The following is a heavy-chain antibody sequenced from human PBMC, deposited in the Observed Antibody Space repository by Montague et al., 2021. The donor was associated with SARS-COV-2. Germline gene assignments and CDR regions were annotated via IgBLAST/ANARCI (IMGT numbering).Heavy chain of an antibody. V-gene: IGHV4-59*11. CDR2: VYYTGGT. J-gene: IGHJ6*02. CDR3: ARAGGGSSYNYYGLDV. D-gene: IGHD2-15*01. CDR1: GGSFSGHY. Sequence: SETLSLTCAVYGGSFSGHYWSWIRQSPGKGLEWIGYVYYTGGTNYNPSLKSRATISVDTSKNQFSLTVGSVTAADTAVYYCARAGGGSSYNYYGLDVWGQGTTVTV.